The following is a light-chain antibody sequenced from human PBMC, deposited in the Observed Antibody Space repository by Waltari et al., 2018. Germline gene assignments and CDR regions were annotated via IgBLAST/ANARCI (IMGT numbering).Light chain of an antibody. CDR3: CSYVGSNTYWV. J-gene: IGLJ3*02. CDR2: DIN. Sequence: QSALTQPRSVSGSPGQSVTISCTGTSNGVGGYNYVSWYQQHPDKAPKLIIYDINKRPSGVPDRFSGSKSGNTASLTISGLQAEDEADYYCCSYVGSNTYWVFGGGTKLTVL. CDR1: SNGVGGYNY. V-gene: IGLV2-11*02.